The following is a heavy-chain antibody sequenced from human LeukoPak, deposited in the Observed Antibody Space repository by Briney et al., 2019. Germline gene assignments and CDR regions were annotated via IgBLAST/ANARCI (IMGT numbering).Heavy chain of an antibody. V-gene: IGHV4-59*01. CDR2: IYYSGST. J-gene: IGHJ4*02. Sequence: SETLSLTCTVSGGSISSYYWSWIRQPPGKGLEWIGYIYYSGSTNYNPSLKSRVTISVDTSKNQFSLKLSSVTAADTAVYYCARGTLYCSGGSCYRLDYWGQGTLVTVSS. CDR3: ARGTLYCSGGSCYRLDY. CDR1: GGSISSYY. D-gene: IGHD2-15*01.